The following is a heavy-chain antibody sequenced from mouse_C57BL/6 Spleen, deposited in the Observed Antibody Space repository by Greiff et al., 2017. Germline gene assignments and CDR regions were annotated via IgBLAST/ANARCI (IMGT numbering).Heavy chain of an antibody. CDR2: IYPRSGNT. CDR1: GYTFTSYG. CDR3: AEPFAY. V-gene: IGHV1-81*01. J-gene: IGHJ3*01. Sequence: QVQLKESGAELARPGASVKLSCKASGYTFTSYGISWVKQRTGQGLEWIGEIYPRSGNTYYNEKFKGKATLTADKSSSTAYMELRSLTSEDSAVYFCAEPFAYWGQGTLVTVSA.